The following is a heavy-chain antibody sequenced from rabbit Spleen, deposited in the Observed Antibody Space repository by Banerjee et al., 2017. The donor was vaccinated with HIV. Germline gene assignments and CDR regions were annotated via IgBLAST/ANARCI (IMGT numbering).Heavy chain of an antibody. CDR3: ARDTSSSFSSYGMDL. Sequence: QEQLVESGGGLVQPEGSLKLTCKAYGFSFSNKAVMCWVRQAPGKGLEWIAFINIGSSSNTYYSSWAKGRFTISKTSSTTVTLQMTSLTAADTATYFCARDTSSSFSSYGMDLWGPGTLVTVS. D-gene: IGHD1-1*01. CDR1: GFSFSNKAV. CDR2: INIGSSSNT. V-gene: IGHV1S45*01. J-gene: IGHJ6*01.